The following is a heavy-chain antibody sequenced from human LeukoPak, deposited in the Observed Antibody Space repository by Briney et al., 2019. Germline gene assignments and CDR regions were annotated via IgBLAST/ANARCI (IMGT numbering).Heavy chain of an antibody. J-gene: IGHJ4*02. CDR1: GLTLRSYA. CDR3: AKARVPVVPAAVGY. CDR2: ISGSGGST. V-gene: IGHV3-23*01. D-gene: IGHD2-2*01. Sequence: PGGSLRLSCAVSGLTLRSYAMSWVRQAPGMGLEWVSAISGSGGSTYYAASVKGRFTISRDNSKNTLYLQMNSLRADDTAVYYCAKARVPVVPAAVGYWGQGTLVTVSS.